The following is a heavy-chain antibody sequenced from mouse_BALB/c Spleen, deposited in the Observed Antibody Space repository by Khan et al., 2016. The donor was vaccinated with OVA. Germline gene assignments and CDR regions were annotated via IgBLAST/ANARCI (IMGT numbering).Heavy chain of an antibody. CDR2: IRDKANGYTT. CDR3: AREWEFYAMDY. J-gene: IGHJ4*01. D-gene: IGHD4-1*01. Sequence: EVELVESGGGLVQPGGSLRLSSATSGFTFTDYYMTWVRQPPGKALEWLGFIRDKANGYTTEYSASVRGRFTISRDNSQSILYLQMNSLRAEDSATYYCAREWEFYAMDYWGQGTSVTVSS. CDR1: GFTFTDYY. V-gene: IGHV7-3*02.